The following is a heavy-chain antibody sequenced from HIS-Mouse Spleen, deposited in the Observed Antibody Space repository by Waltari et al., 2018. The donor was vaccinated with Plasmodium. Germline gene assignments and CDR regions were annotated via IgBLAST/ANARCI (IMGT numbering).Heavy chain of an antibody. CDR1: GYTFTRYG. CDR2: ISAYKGNT. J-gene: IGHJ3*02. Sequence: QVQLVQSGTEMKKPGASVKVSCKASGYTFTRYGINWVRQAPGQGLEWMGWISAYKGNTNDAQKLQGRVTMTTDTSTSTAYMQLRSLRSDDTAVYYCARGSAGDAFDIWGQGTMVTVSS. CDR3: ARGSAGDAFDI. D-gene: IGHD6-19*01. V-gene: IGHV1-18*01.